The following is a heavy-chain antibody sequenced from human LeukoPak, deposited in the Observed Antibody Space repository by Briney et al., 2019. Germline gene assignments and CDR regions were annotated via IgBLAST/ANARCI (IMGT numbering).Heavy chain of an antibody. J-gene: IGHJ4*02. D-gene: IGHD2-2*01. V-gene: IGHV1-2*02. CDR2: INPNSGGT. CDR1: GYTFTGYY. Sequence: ASVKVSCKASGYTFTGYYMHWVRQAPGQGLEWMGWINPNSGGTNYAQKFQGRVTMTRDTSISTAYMELSRLRSDDTAVYYCARGLYCSSTSCYRFDYWGQGTLVTVSS. CDR3: ARGLYCSSTSCYRFDY.